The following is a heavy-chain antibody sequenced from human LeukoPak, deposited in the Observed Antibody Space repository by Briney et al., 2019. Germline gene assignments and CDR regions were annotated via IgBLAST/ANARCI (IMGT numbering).Heavy chain of an antibody. J-gene: IGHJ5*02. V-gene: IGHV1-69*04. CDR1: GGTFSSYA. CDR2: IIPIFGIA. CDR3: ALRYCSGGSCYSGAWFDP. Sequence: ASVTVSCKASGGTFSSYAISWVRQAPGQGLDGMGRIIPIFGIANYAQKFQGRVTITADKSTSTAYMELSSLRSEDTAVYYCALRYCSGGSCYSGAWFDPWGQGTLVTVSS. D-gene: IGHD2-15*01.